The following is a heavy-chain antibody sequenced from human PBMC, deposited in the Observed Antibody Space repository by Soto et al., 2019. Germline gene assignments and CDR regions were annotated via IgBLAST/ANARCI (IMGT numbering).Heavy chain of an antibody. D-gene: IGHD1-26*01. CDR1: GFTFSAYY. CDR3: ARALVLGVGALSQ. J-gene: IGHJ4*02. CDR2: ISDSGSLT. V-gene: IGHV3-11*01. Sequence: GGSLRLSCAASGFTFSAYYMSWIRQAPGKGLEWVSYISDSGSLTHYGDSVKGRFTISRDNAKASLYLQMDSLRAEDTATYYCARALVLGVGALSQWGQGTLVTVSS.